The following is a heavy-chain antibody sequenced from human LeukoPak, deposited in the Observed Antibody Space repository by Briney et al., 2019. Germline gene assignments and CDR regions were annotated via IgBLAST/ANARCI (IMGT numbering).Heavy chain of an antibody. J-gene: IGHJ4*02. V-gene: IGHV3-30*18. CDR2: ISYDGSNK. CDR1: GFTFSSYG. D-gene: IGHD3-22*01. Sequence: GGSLRLSCAASGFTFSSYGMHWVRQAPGKGLEWVAVISYDGSNKYYADSVKGRFTISRDNSKNTLYLQMNSLRAEDTAVYYCAKDRRSLNYYDSSGYYRPGGYYFGYWGQGTLVTVSS. CDR3: AKDRRSLNYYDSSGYYRPGGYYFGY.